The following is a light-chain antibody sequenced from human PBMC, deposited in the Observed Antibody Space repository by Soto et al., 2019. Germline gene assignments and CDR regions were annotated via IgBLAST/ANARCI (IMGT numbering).Light chain of an antibody. Sequence: SYDLTQPPSVSLSPGQTASITCSGDKLGDKYACWYQQKPGQSPVLVIYQDSKRPSGIPERFSGSNSGNTATLTISGTQAMDEADYYCQAWDSSFYVFGTGTKVTVL. V-gene: IGLV3-1*01. CDR3: QAWDSSFYV. CDR2: QDS. CDR1: KLGDKY. J-gene: IGLJ1*01.